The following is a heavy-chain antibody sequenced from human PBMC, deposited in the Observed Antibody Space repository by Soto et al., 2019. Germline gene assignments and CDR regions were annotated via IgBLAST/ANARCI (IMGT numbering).Heavy chain of an antibody. CDR3: ARDKITGLFDY. D-gene: IGHD2-8*02. CDR1: GGSFSGYY. J-gene: IGHJ4*02. CDR2: INHSGST. V-gene: IGHV4-34*01. Sequence: QVQLQQLGAGLLKPSETLSLTCAVYGGSFSGYYWTWIRQPPGTGLEWIGEINHSGSTNYNPSLKSRVTISVDTSKHQFSLKLTSVTDADTAVYYCARDKITGLFDYWGQGTLVTVSS.